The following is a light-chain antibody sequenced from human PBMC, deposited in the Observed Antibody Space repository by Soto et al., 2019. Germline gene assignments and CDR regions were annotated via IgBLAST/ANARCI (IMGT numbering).Light chain of an antibody. Sequence: QSALTQPASVSGSPGQSITISCTGTSSDVGSYNLVSWYQQHPGKAPKLMIYEGSKRPSGVSNRFSGSKSGNTASLTISGLQAEDEADYYCCSYAGTVFGGGTQRTVL. CDR1: SSDVGSYNL. CDR3: CSYAGTV. J-gene: IGLJ7*01. V-gene: IGLV2-23*01. CDR2: EGS.